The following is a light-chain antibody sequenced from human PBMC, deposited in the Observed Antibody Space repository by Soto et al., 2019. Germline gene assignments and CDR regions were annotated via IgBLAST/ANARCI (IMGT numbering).Light chain of an antibody. CDR2: ENN. J-gene: IGLJ1*01. CDR3: GTWDSSLSAYYV. Sequence: QSVLTQPPSVSAAPGQKVTLSCSGNSSKIRNNYVSWYQQLPGTAPKLLIYENNKRPSGIPDRFSGSKSGTSATLGITGLQTGDEADYYCGTWDSSLSAYYVFGTGTKVTVL. V-gene: IGLV1-51*02. CDR1: SSKIRNNY.